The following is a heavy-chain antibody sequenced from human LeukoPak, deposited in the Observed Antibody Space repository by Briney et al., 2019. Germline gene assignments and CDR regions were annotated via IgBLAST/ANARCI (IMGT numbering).Heavy chain of an antibody. Sequence: GGSLRLSCAASGLTFTIFGLNWVRQAPGKGPEWVSYIDARSGITYYADSVQGRFTISRDDARESVFLQMDGLRVDDTAVYYCARTYDFGRGPPGDAFDNWGPGTWVIVSA. D-gene: IGHD3-3*01. CDR1: GLTFTIFG. V-gene: IGHV3-48*01. J-gene: IGHJ3*02. CDR3: ARTYDFGRGPPGDAFDN. CDR2: IDARSGIT.